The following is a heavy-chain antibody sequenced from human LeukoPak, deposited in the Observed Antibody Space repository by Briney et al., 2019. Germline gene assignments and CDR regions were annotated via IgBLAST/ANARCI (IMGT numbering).Heavy chain of an antibody. J-gene: IGHJ4*02. Sequence: PSETLSLTCTVSGGSISSSSYYWGWVRQPPGKGLDWIGSIYYGGSTYYNPSLKSRVTISVDTSKNQFSLRLSSVTAADTAVYYCARLGSTSGLDYWGRGTLVTVSS. CDR2: IYYGGST. V-gene: IGHV4-39*01. CDR3: ARLGSTSGLDY. D-gene: IGHD6-19*01. CDR1: GGSISSSSYY.